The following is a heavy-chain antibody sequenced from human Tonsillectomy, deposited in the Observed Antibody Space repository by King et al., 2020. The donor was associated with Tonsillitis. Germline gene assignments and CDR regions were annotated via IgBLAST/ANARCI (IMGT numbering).Heavy chain of an antibody. J-gene: IGHJ4*02. D-gene: IGHD1-1*01. Sequence: EVQLVESGGGLVQPGGSLRLSCAASGFTFSSYEMNWVRQAPGKGLEWVSYIGSSGSIIYYTDSVKGRFTISRDNAKNSLYLQMNSLRAEDTAVYYCAREPRWLERGVFDYWGQGTLVTVSS. CDR3: AREPRWLERGVFDY. CDR1: GFTFSSYE. V-gene: IGHV3-48*03. CDR2: IGSSGSII.